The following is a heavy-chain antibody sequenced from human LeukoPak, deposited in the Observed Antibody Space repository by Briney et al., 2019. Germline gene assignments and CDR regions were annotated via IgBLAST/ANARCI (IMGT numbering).Heavy chain of an antibody. CDR3: ARRGPYSSSWYSRRYFDY. CDR2: INHSGST. J-gene: IGHJ4*02. CDR1: SGSFSGYY. V-gene: IGHV4-34*01. D-gene: IGHD6-13*01. Sequence: PSETLSLTCAVYSGSFSGYYWSWIRQPPGKGLEWIGEINHSGSTNYNPSLKSRVTISVDTSKNQFSLKLSSVTAADTAVYYCARRGPYSSSWYSRRYFDYWGQGTLVTVSS.